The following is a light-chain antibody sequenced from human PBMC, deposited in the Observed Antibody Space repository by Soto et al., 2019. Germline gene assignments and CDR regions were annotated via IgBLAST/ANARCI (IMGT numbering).Light chain of an antibody. CDR3: VSYTSSITV. Sequence: QSALTQPASVSGSPGQSITISCTGSSSDVGGYKYDSWYQHHPGKVPKLIIFEVSNRPSGVSNRFSGSKSGNTASLTISGLQAEDEADYYCVSYTSSITVFGGGTKVTVL. CDR1: SSDVGGYKY. CDR2: EVS. J-gene: IGLJ2*01. V-gene: IGLV2-14*01.